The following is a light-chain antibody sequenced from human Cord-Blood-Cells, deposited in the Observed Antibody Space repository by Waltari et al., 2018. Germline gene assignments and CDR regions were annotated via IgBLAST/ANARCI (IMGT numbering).Light chain of an antibody. V-gene: IGKV3-20*01. CDR1: QSVSSSY. CDR2: GAS. Sequence: EIVLTQSPGPLSLSPGDRATLSCRSSQSVSSSYLAWYQQKPGQAPRLLIYGASSRATGIPDRFSGSGSGTDFTLTIIRLEPEDFAVYYCQQYGSSPFTFGPGTKVDIK. CDR3: QQYGSSPFT. J-gene: IGKJ3*01.